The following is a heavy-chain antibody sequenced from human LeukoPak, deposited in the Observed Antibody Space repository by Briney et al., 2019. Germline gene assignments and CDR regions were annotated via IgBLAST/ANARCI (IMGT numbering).Heavy chain of an antibody. CDR2: INPNSGGT. CDR3: ARGGTAVTFVNY. Sequence: ASVRVSCTASGYTFTVYYIHWVRQAPGQGLEWMGWINPNSGGTNYGQNFQGRVTMTRDTSITTAYMELSRLRSDDTAVYFCARGGTAVTFVNYWGQGTLVTVSS. D-gene: IGHD1/OR15-1a*01. J-gene: IGHJ4*02. CDR1: GYTFTVYY. V-gene: IGHV1-2*02.